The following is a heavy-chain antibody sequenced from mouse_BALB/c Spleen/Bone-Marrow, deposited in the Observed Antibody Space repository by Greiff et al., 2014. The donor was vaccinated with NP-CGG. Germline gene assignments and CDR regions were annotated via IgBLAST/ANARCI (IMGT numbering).Heavy chain of an antibody. J-gene: IGHJ4*01. CDR3: ARAITDAMDY. CDR2: INSGSGGT. D-gene: IGHD2-4*01. Sequence: QVHVKQSGAELVRPGTSVKVSCKGSGYAFTNYLIEWVKQRPGQGLEWIGVINSGSGGTKYNEKFKGKATLTADKSSSTAYMQLSSQTSDDSAVYFCARAITDAMDYWGQGTSVTVSS. V-gene: IGHV1-54*01. CDR1: GYAFTNYL.